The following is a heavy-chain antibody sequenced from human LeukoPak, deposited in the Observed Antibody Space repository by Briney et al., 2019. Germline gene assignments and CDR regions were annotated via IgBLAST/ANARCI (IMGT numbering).Heavy chain of an antibody. CDR1: GFTFSSYW. V-gene: IGHV3-74*01. D-gene: IGHD3-22*01. CDR3: ARASYYYDSSGYS. J-gene: IGHJ5*02. CDR2: INSDGSST. Sequence: GGSLRLSCAASGFTFSSYWMHWVRQAPGQGLVWVSRINSDGSSTSYADSVKGRFTISRDNAKNTLYLQMNSLRAEDTAVYYCARASYYYDSSGYSWGQGTLVTVSS.